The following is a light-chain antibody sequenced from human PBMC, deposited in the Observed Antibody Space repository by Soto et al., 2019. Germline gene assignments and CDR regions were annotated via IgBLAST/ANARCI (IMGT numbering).Light chain of an antibody. CDR2: DAS. Sequence: DIQVTQSPPTLSASVGDRVSITCRASQTISTWMAWYQQKPGKAPKLLVYDASTLQSGVASRFSGSGSGTDFTLTISSLQPEDFATYFCQQVESYPSTFGGGTKVDIK. CDR3: QQVESYPST. CDR1: QTISTW. V-gene: IGKV1-5*01. J-gene: IGKJ4*01.